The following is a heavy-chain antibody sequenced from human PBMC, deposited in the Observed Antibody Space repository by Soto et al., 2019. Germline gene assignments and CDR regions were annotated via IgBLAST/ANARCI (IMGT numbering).Heavy chain of an antibody. CDR2: IIPIFGTA. Sequence: QVQLVQSGAEVKKPGSSVKVSCKASGGTFSSYAISWVRQAPGQGLEWMGGIIPIFGTANYAQKFQGRVTITADESTSTAYMELSSLRSEDTAVYYCARDVGYCSGGSCQTHYGMDVWGQGTTVTVSS. CDR3: ARDVGYCSGGSCQTHYGMDV. D-gene: IGHD2-15*01. CDR1: GGTFSSYA. V-gene: IGHV1-69*01. J-gene: IGHJ6*02.